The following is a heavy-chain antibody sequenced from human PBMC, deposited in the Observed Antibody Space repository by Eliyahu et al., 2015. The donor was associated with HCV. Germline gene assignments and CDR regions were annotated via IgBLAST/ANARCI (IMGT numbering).Heavy chain of an antibody. Sequence: QVQLQQWGAGLLKPSETLSLTCAVYGGSFSGYYWSWIRQPPGKGLEWIGEINHSGSTNYNPSLKSRVTISVDTSKNQFSLKLSPVTAADTAVYYCARGVPKAFDIWGQGTMVTVSS. V-gene: IGHV4-34*01. CDR1: GGSFSGYY. J-gene: IGHJ3*02. CDR3: ARGVPKAFDI. CDR2: INHSGST.